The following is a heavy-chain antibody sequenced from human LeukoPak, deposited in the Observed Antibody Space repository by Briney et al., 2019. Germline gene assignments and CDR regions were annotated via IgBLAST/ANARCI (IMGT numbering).Heavy chain of an antibody. D-gene: IGHD5-18*01. CDR3: AAQGQRYYYAVDV. V-gene: IGHV4-4*08. J-gene: IGHJ6*02. Sequence: SETLSLTCTVSGGSISSYYWNWIRQPPGKGLEWIGYIHDSGSTKYNPSLKSRVTISVDTSKNQFSLRLSSVTAADTAVYYCAAQGQRYYYAVDVWGQGTTVIVSS. CDR1: GGSISSYY. CDR2: IHDSGST.